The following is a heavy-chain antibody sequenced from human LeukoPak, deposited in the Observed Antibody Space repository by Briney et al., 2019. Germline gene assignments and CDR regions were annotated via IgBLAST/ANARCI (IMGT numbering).Heavy chain of an antibody. D-gene: IGHD4-23*01. CDR2: IYYSGST. CDR3: ARALYGGNFYGY. J-gene: IGHJ4*02. Sequence: PSETLSLTCTVSGGSISSYYWSWIRLPPGKGLEWIGYIYYSGSTNYNPSLKSRVTISVDTSKNQFSLKLSSVTAADTAVYYCARALYGGNFYGYWGQGTLVTVSS. CDR1: GGSISSYY. V-gene: IGHV4-59*01.